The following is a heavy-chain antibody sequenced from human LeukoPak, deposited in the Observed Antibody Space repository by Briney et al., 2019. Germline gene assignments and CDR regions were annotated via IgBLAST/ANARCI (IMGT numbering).Heavy chain of an antibody. J-gene: IGHJ4*02. V-gene: IGHV3-48*03. D-gene: IGHD1-26*01. CDR1: GFTFSSYE. Sequence: GGSLRLSCAASGFTFSSYEMNWVRQAPGKGLEWVSYISSSGSTIYYADSVKGRFTISRDSSNNTLFLQMNRLRPEDAAEYYCSKAPVTTLVGAFCSPFDYWGLGTLVTVSS. CDR2: ISSSGSTI. CDR3: SKAPVTTLVGAFCSPFDY.